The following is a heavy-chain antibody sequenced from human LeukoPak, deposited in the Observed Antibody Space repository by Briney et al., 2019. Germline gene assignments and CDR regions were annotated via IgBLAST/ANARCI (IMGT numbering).Heavy chain of an antibody. CDR3: ARREAVYDFWSGYYVNWFDP. D-gene: IGHD3-3*01. Sequence: SETLSPTCTVSGGSISSYYWSWIRQPPGKGLEWIGYIYTSGSTNYNPSLKSRVTISVDTSKNQFSLKLSSVTAADTAVYYCARREAVYDFWSGYYVNWFDPWGQGTLVTVSS. CDR2: IYTSGST. CDR1: GGSISSYY. J-gene: IGHJ5*02. V-gene: IGHV4-4*09.